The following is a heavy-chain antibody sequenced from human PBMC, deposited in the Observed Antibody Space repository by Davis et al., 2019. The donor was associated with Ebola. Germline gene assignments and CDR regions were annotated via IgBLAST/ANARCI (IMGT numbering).Heavy chain of an antibody. Sequence: PGGSLRLSCAASGFSFNTYTITWVRQTPGMGLEWISSISSSSSNIDYPDSVRGRFTISRANTERSVDLQMSSLRAEDTAVYYCARQGWESGGALDFWGQGTLVTVSS. CDR3: ARQGWESGGALDF. CDR1: GFSFNTYT. D-gene: IGHD1-26*01. J-gene: IGHJ4*02. CDR2: ISSSSSNI. V-gene: IGHV3-21*01.